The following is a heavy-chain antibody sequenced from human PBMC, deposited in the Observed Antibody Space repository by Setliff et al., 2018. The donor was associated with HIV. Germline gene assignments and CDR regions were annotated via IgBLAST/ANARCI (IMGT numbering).Heavy chain of an antibody. J-gene: IGHJ4*02. CDR1: GFTFSIYN. Sequence: GGSLRLSCAASGFTFSIYNMNWVRQAPGKGLEWVSSISSSSRTIYYADSVKGRFTISRDNAKNSLYLQMNSLRAEDTAVYYCARAEVAMVRGHDYWGQGTLVTVSS. CDR3: ARAEVAMVRGHDY. V-gene: IGHV3-48*04. CDR2: ISSSSRTI. D-gene: IGHD3-10*01.